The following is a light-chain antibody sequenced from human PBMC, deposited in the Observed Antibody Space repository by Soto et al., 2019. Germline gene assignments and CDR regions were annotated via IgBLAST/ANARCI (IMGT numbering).Light chain of an antibody. Sequence: QSALTQPASVSGSPGQSITISCTGTSSDVGAYDFVSWYQHSPGKAPKLVTFDVTHRHPGISDRFSGSKSANTASLTISGLQAADEAVYYCSSYTTRSTLVFGGGTKVTVL. V-gene: IGLV2-14*01. CDR3: SSYTTRSTLV. J-gene: IGLJ2*01. CDR1: SSDVGAYDF. CDR2: DVT.